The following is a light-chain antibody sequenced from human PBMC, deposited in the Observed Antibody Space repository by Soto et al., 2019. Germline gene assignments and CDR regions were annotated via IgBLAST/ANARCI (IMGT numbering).Light chain of an antibody. CDR3: SSDVSGYSLGV. J-gene: IGLJ3*02. Sequence: QSALTQPASVSGSPGQSITISCIGASSDINTSRYVSWYQQHPDKAPKLLIYEVSIRPSGVSSRFSGSKSANTASLTISGLQPEDEADYFCSSDVSGYSLGVFGGGTKLTVL. CDR1: SSDINTSRY. V-gene: IGLV2-14*01. CDR2: EVS.